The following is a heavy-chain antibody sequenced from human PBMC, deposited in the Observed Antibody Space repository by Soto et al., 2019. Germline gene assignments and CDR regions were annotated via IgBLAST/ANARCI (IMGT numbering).Heavy chain of an antibody. CDR2: IYYSVST. CDR1: GGSISSNAYY. V-gene: IGHV4-39*01. CDR3: ARLLYDSSGYYYFDC. D-gene: IGHD3-22*01. Sequence: SETLSLTCTVSGGSISSNAYYWGWIRQPPAKGLKCIVSIYYSVSTYYTPSLKSRVPMSVDTSNNHFSLKLSSVTAADTAIYYCARLLYDSSGYYYFDCWGQGTPVTSPQ. J-gene: IGHJ4*02.